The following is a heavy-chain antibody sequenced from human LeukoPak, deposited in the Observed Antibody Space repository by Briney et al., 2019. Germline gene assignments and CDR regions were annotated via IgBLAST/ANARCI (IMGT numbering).Heavy chain of an antibody. Sequence: GGSLRLSCVASGFTFSNYAMMWVRQAPGKGLEWVSSITGNGGGTFYAASVRGQFSIRRDNSRDTLYLQMDSLRVEDTAIYYCAKGRGPGAVDWFDPWGQGTLVTVSS. J-gene: IGHJ5*02. V-gene: IGHV3-23*01. CDR1: GFTFSNYA. CDR2: ITGNGGGT. CDR3: AKGRGPGAVDWFDP. D-gene: IGHD2-8*02.